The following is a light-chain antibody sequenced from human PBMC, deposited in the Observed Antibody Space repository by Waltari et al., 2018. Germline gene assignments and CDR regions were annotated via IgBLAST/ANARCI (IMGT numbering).Light chain of an antibody. CDR2: YKSDSEK. V-gene: IGLV5-37*01. CDR1: SDINVGDFN. Sequence: QPVLTQPPSSSASPGESARLTCTLPSDINVGDFNIYWYQQKPGSPPRFLLYYKSDSEKAQGSGVPSRFSGCKDASANAVILLISGLQSEDEADYYCMFWPSNVWVFGGGTKLTVL. J-gene: IGLJ3*02. CDR3: MFWPSNVWV.